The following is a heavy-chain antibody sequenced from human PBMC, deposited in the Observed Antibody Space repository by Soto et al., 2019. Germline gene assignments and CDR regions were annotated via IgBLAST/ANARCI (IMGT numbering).Heavy chain of an antibody. J-gene: IGHJ6*02. D-gene: IGHD6-19*01. CDR3: ARGLSVAGTWGYYYYGMDV. CDR1: GGSVSNYA. Sequence: QVQLVQSGAEVKKPGSSVTVSCKASGGSVSNYAISWVRQAPGQGLEWMGGIIPFFGTPNYAQKFLGKVTITADKSANTAYMELTSLTSENTAVYCCARGLSVAGTWGYYYYGMDVWGQGTTVTVSS. V-gene: IGHV1-69*06. CDR2: IIPFFGTP.